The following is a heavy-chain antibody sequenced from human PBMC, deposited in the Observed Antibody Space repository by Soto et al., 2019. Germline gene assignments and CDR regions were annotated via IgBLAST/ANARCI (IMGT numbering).Heavy chain of an antibody. CDR2: ITGSGYNT. J-gene: IGHJ4*02. Sequence: EAQSLESGGGLVEPGGSLRLSCATSGFTFSNFDMSWVRQAPAKGLEWVSGITGSGYNTFYADSVKGRFTISRDNSNNTIYLQMCSLRAEDTAVYYCAKDRHGEGFDYWGQGTLVTVSS. V-gene: IGHV3-23*01. D-gene: IGHD4-17*01. CDR3: AKDRHGEGFDY. CDR1: GFTFSNFD.